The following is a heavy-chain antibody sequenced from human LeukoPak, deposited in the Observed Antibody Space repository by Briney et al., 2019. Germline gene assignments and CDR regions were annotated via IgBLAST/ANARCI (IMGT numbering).Heavy chain of an antibody. J-gene: IGHJ4*02. D-gene: IGHD2-15*01. CDR2: ISPDGSGR. CDR3: ARDQEYVSGDNYYSVFDY. Sequence: GGSLRLSCADSRFTFSNSWMNWFRQAPGKGLEWVANISPDGSGRNYVDSVKGRFTISRDNAKKSLFLQMNNLSAEDTAVYYCARDQEYVSGDNYYSVFDYWAREPWSPSPQ. CDR1: RFTFSNSW. V-gene: IGHV3-7*03.